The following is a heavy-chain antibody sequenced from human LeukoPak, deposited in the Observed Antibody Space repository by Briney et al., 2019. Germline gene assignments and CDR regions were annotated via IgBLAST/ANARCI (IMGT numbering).Heavy chain of an antibody. Sequence: SETLSLTCTVSGGSISSSSYYWGWIRQPPGKGLEWIGSIYHSGSTYYNPSLKSRVTISVDTSKNQFSLKLSSVTAADTAVYYCASASRGYSGYDYAFDIWGQGTMVTVSS. CDR1: GGSISSSSYY. CDR3: ASASRGYSGYDYAFDI. CDR2: IYHSGST. D-gene: IGHD5-12*01. V-gene: IGHV4-39*07. J-gene: IGHJ3*02.